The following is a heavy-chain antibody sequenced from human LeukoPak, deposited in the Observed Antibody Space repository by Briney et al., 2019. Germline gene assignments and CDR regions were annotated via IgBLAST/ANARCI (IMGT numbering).Heavy chain of an antibody. CDR2: ISYDGSNK. CDR1: GFTFSSYA. CDR3: ARDLYSLGMDV. Sequence: GRSLRLSCAASGFTFSSYAMHWVRQAPGKGLEWVAVISYDGSNKYYADSVKGRFTISRDNSKNTLYLQMNSLRAEGTAVYYCARDLYSLGMDVWGQGTTVTVSS. J-gene: IGHJ6*02. V-gene: IGHV3-30-3*01. D-gene: IGHD5-18*01.